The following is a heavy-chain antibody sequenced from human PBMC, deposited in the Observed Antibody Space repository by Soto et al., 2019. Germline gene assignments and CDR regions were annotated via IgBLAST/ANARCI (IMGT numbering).Heavy chain of an antibody. V-gene: IGHV3-21*01. Sequence: LCVASGGFIVRGYSMNWVHQAPGKGLEWVSSISSSSSYIYYADSVKGRFTISRDNAKNSLYLQMNSLRAEDTAVYYCARVAGLFYGDYHTYFDYWGQGTLVTVSS. J-gene: IGHJ4*02. D-gene: IGHD4-17*01. CDR1: GFIVRGYS. CDR2: ISSSSSYI. CDR3: ARVAGLFYGDYHTYFDY.